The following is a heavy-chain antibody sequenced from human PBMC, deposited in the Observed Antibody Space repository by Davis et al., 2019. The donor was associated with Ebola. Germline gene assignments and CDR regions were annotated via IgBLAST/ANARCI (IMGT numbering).Heavy chain of an antibody. CDR2: INPNDGRT. D-gene: IGHD3-16*02. Sequence: ASVKVSCKASGYTFTNYYMHWVRQAPGQGLEWMGMINPNDGRTIYAQKFQGRVTVTRDTSTSTTYMELGSLSSEDTAVYYCARDGRMPRMLYGMDVWGQGTTVSVS. J-gene: IGHJ6*02. CDR3: ARDGRMPRMLYGMDV. CDR1: GYTFTNYY. V-gene: IGHV1-46*01.